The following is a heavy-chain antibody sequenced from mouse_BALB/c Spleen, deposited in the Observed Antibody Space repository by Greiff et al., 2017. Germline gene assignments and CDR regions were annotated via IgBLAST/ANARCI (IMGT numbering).Heavy chain of an antibody. Sequence: EVKLMESGGDLVKPGGSLKLSCAASGFTFSSYGMPWVRQTPDKRLEWVATISSGGSYTYYPDSVKGRFTISRDNAKNTLYLQMSSLKSEDTAMYYCARQNYGNDYYAMDYWGQGTSVTVSS. CDR2: ISSGGSYT. CDR1: GFTFSSYG. J-gene: IGHJ4*01. CDR3: ARQNYGNDYYAMDY. V-gene: IGHV5-6*01. D-gene: IGHD2-1*01.